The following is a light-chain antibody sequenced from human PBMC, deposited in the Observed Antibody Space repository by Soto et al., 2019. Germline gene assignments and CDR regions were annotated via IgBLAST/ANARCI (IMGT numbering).Light chain of an antibody. CDR1: QSISPW. Sequence: DIQMTQSPSTLSASVGDRVTITCRASQSISPWLVWYQQKPGKAPKLLIYKASSLQSGVPSRFSGSGSGTEFALTISSLQPVDSSNDYCQQYDTYPLTFGGGTSVDIK. CDR3: QQYDTYPLT. CDR2: KAS. J-gene: IGKJ4*01. V-gene: IGKV1-5*03.